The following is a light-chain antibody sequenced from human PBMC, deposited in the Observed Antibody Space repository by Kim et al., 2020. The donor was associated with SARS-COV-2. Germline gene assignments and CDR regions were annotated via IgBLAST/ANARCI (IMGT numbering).Light chain of an antibody. J-gene: IGLJ2*01. V-gene: IGLV3-19*01. CDR2: GRN. CDR1: SLRSYY. CDR3: QSRDSGGNVV. Sequence: SSELTQDPAVSVALGQTVRITCQGDSLRSYYATWYQQKPRQAPLLVIFGRNNRPSGIPDRFSGSTSGNTASLTISGAQAEDEADFYCQSRDSGGNVVFGGGTKLNVL.